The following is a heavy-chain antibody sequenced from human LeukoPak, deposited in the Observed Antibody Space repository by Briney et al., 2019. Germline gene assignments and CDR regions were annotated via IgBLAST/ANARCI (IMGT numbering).Heavy chain of an antibody. V-gene: IGHV3-21*01. Sequence: GGSLRLSCAASGFTFSSYSMNWVRQAPGKGLEWVSSISSSSSYIYYADSVKGRFTISRDNAKNSLYLQMNSLRAEDTAVYYCARAYYYDSSGSAEYFQHWGQGTLVTVSS. CDR1: GFTFSSYS. D-gene: IGHD3-22*01. J-gene: IGHJ1*01. CDR3: ARAYYYDSSGSAEYFQH. CDR2: ISSSSSYI.